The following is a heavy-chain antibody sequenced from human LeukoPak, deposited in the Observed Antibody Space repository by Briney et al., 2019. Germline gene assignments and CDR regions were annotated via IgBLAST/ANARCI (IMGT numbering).Heavy chain of an antibody. CDR1: GGSISSCDYY. D-gene: IGHD6-19*01. J-gene: IGHJ4*02. CDR3: ARVVLDYSSGWYIDY. V-gene: IGHV4-30-4*08. CDR2: IYYSGST. Sequence: SETLSLTCTVSGGSISSCDYYWSWIRQPPGKGLEWIGYIYYSGSTYYNPSLKSRVTISVDTSKNQFSLKLSSVTAADTAVYYCARVVLDYSSGWYIDYWGQGTLVTVSS.